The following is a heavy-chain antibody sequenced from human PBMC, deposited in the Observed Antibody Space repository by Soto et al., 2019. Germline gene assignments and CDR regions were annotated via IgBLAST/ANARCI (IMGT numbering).Heavy chain of an antibody. V-gene: IGHV3-30*18. CDR1: GFTFYNYG. D-gene: IGHD3-3*01. CDR3: AKVIFGVPTPDPYYYYAMDV. J-gene: IGHJ6*02. CDR2: ISYDGSNK. Sequence: QVQLVESGGGVVQPGRSLRLSCAASGFTFYNYGIHWVRQAPGKGLEWVAVISYDGSNKYYADSVKGRFTISRDNSKSTLYPQMNSLRAEDTAVYYCAKVIFGVPTPDPYYYYAMDVWGQGTTVTVSS.